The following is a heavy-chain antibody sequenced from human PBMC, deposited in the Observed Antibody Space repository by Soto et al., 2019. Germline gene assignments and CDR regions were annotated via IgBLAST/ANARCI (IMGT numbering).Heavy chain of an antibody. CDR2: ISGSGGST. V-gene: IGHV3-23*01. CDR3: AKAGFFITMVRGVMAGGGGPYYFDY. CDR1: GFTFSSYA. D-gene: IGHD3-10*01. Sequence: GGSLRLSCVASGFTFSSYAMSWVRQAPGKGLEWVSAISGSGGSTYYADSVKGRFTISRDNSKNTLYLQMDSLRAEDTAVYYFAKAGFFITMVRGVMAGGGGPYYFDYWGQGTLVTVSS. J-gene: IGHJ4*02.